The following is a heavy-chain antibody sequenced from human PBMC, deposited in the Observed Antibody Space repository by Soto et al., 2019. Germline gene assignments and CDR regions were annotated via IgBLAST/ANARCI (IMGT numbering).Heavy chain of an antibody. D-gene: IGHD3-10*01. Sequence: GGSLRLSCSASGFTCDNYAMQWVRPAPGKGLEWVSGSSWSSDSIVYADAVKGRFTISRDNAKKALYLQMNSLRAEDTAVYYCAKGGVGELFSFHHYYYYGMDVWGQGTTVTVSS. J-gene: IGHJ6*02. V-gene: IGHV3-9*01. CDR3: AKGGVGELFSFHHYYYYGMDV. CDR2: SSWSSDSI. CDR1: GFTCDNYA.